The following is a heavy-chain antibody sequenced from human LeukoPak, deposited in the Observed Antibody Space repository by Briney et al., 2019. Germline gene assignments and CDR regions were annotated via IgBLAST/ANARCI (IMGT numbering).Heavy chain of an antibody. CDR3: ALGAGTLDY. CDR2: INPSGGST. J-gene: IGHJ4*02. Sequence: ASVKVSCKASGYTFTSYYMHWVRQAPGQGLEWMGIINPSGGSTSYAQKFQGRVTMTRDTSISTAYMELSRLRSDDTAVYYCALGAGTLDYWGQGTLVTVSS. V-gene: IGHV1-46*01. CDR1: GYTFTSYY. D-gene: IGHD6-13*01.